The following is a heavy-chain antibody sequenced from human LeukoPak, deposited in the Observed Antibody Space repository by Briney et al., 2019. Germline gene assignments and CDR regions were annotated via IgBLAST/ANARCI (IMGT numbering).Heavy chain of an antibody. CDR3: ASSYDSSGDDAFDI. CDR2: ISAYNGNT. CDR1: GYTFTSYG. Sequence: GASVKVSCKASGYTFTSYGISWVRQAPGQGLEWMGWISAYNGNTNYAQKFQGRVTMTTDKSTSTAYMELSSLRSEDTAVYYCASSYDSSGDDAFDIWGQGTMVTVSS. J-gene: IGHJ3*02. D-gene: IGHD3-22*01. V-gene: IGHV1-18*01.